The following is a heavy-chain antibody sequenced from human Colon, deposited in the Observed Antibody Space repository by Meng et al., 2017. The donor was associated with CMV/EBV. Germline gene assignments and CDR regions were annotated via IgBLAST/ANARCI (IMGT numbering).Heavy chain of an antibody. CDR3: SIDVSEAGNGELDY. D-gene: IGHD2-8*01. V-gene: IGHV3-15*01. CDR2: IKSKTSGGTS. CDR1: GFSFTSAW. Sequence: GESLKISCAAPGFSFTSAWMTWVRQAPGKGLEWVGRIKSKTSGGTSDFAAPMEGRFTISRDDSKKTVYLQMNSLKSEDTAVYYCSIDVSEAGNGELDYWGQGTLVTVSS. J-gene: IGHJ4*02.